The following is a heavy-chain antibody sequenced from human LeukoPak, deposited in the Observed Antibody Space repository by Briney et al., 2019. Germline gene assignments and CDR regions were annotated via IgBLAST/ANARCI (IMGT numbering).Heavy chain of an antibody. CDR1: GYIFTSSY. CDR2: INPSGGST. CDR3: ARANMVRGVGSFFDRNWFDP. J-gene: IGHJ5*02. D-gene: IGHD3-10*01. Sequence: ASVKVSCKASGYIFTSSYIHWVRQAPGQGLEWMGMINPSGGSTGYAQKFQGRVTMTRDMSTSTVYMELSSLRSEDTAVYYCARANMVRGVGSFFDRNWFDPWGQGTLVTVSS. V-gene: IGHV1-46*01.